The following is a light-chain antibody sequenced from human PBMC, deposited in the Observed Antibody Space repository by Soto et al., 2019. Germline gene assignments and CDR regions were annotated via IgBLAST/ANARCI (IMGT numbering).Light chain of an antibody. J-gene: IGLJ1*01. CDR1: SSDVGGYNY. V-gene: IGLV2-14*01. Sequence: QSALTQPASVSGSPGQSITISCTGTSSDVGGYNYVSWYHQHPGKAPKLMIYDVSNRPSGVSNRFSGSKSGNTASLTISGLQAEDEADYDCSSYTSSSTPCVFGTGTKRTVL. CDR3: SSYTSSSTPCV. CDR2: DVS.